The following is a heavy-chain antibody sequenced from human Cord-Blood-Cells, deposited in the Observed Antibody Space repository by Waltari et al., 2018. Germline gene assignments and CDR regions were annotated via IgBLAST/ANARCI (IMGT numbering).Heavy chain of an antibody. Sequence: QLQLQESGPGLVKPSATLSLPCPVSGGSISSSSYYWGWIRQPPGKGLEWIGSIYYSGSTYYNPSLKSRVTISVDTSKNQFSLKLSSVTAADTAVYYCAVTVTNWFDPWGQGTLVTVSS. CDR2: IYYSGST. J-gene: IGHJ5*02. D-gene: IGHD4-17*01. CDR3: AVTVTNWFDP. V-gene: IGHV4-39*01. CDR1: GGSISSSSYY.